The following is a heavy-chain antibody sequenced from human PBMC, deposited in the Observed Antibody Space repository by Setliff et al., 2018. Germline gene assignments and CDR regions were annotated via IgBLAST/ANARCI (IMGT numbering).Heavy chain of an antibody. Sequence: ASVKVSCKASGYTFTSYGISRVRQAPGQGLEWMGWISAYNGNTNYAQKLQGRVTMTTDTSTSTAYMELRSLRSDDTAVYYCARDTRMIAAAGTFGYYYYMDVWGKGTTVTVSS. D-gene: IGHD6-13*01. CDR1: GYTFTSYG. J-gene: IGHJ6*03. V-gene: IGHV1-18*01. CDR3: ARDTRMIAAAGTFGYYYYMDV. CDR2: ISAYNGNT.